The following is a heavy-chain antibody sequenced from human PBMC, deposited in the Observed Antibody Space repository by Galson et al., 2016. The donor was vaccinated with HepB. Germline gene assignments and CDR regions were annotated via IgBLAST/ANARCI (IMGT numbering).Heavy chain of an antibody. CDR1: GFTFSSYT. J-gene: IGHJ6*04. D-gene: IGHD1-26*01. V-gene: IGHV3-23*01. CDR2: ITDNGGST. Sequence: SLRLSCAASGFTFSSYTMRWVRQAPGKGLEWVSSITDNGGSTYYADSVKGRFSISRDNSKNTLYLQMNSLTADDTAIYYCVQGSTAPAVWGKGTTVTVSS. CDR3: VQGSTAPAV.